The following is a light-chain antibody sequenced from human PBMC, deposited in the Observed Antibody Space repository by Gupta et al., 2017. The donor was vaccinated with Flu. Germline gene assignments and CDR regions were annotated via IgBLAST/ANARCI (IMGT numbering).Light chain of an antibody. CDR3: AAWDNHLV. CDR2: RSN. CDR1: SPNIRSTY. Sequence: QSVLTQPPSASGTPGHRVTISRSGRSPNIRSTYVYWYQQLPATAPKLLIYRSNQRPSGVPDRFSGPKSGTSASLAISGHRSEDEADYCSAAWDNHLVFGGGTKLTVL. J-gene: IGLJ2*01. V-gene: IGLV1-47*01.